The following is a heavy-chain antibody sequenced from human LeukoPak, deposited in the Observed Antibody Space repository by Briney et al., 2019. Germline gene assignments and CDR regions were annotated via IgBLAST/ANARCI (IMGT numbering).Heavy chain of an antibody. CDR3: ATVCTIRGGWFDP. CDR2: IIPIFGTA. D-gene: IGHD2-2*01. Sequence: PVKVSCKASGGTFSSYAISWVRQAPGQGLEWMGGIIPIFGTANYAQKFQGRVTITADKSTSTAYMELSSLRSDDTAVYYCATVCTIRGGWFDPWGQGTLVTVSS. CDR1: GGTFSSYA. V-gene: IGHV1-69*06. J-gene: IGHJ5*02.